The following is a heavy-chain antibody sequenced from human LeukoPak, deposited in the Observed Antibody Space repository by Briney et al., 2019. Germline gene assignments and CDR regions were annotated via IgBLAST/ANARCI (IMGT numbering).Heavy chain of an antibody. Sequence: ASVKFSCKASGGTFSSYAISWVRQAPGQGLEWMGGVIPIFGTANYAQKFQGRVTITTDESTSTAYMELSSVRSEDTAVYYCARSVDYGDYGDYYYYYMDVWGKGTTVTVSS. V-gene: IGHV1-69*05. CDR1: GGTFSSYA. D-gene: IGHD4-17*01. J-gene: IGHJ6*03. CDR3: ARSVDYGDYGDYYYYYMDV. CDR2: VIPIFGTA.